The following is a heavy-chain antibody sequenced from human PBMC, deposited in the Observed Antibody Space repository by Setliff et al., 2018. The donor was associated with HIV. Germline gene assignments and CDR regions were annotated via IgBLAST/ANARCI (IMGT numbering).Heavy chain of an antibody. D-gene: IGHD4-17*01. Sequence: ASVKVSCKASGYTFTGYYMHWVRQAPGQGLEWMGWINPNSGGTNYAQKFQGRVTMTRDTSISTAYMELSRLRSDDTAVYYCARDRGYGVDTFDFWGQGTQVTVSS. V-gene: IGHV1-2*02. CDR1: GYTFTGYY. J-gene: IGHJ4*02. CDR2: INPNSGGT. CDR3: ARDRGYGVDTFDF.